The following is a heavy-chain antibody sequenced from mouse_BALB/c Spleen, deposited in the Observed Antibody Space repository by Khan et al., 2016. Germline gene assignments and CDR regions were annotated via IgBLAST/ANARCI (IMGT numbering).Heavy chain of an antibody. CDR2: ITSGGST. CDR1: GFTLSNYA. Sequence: ELVESGGGLVKPGGSLKVSCSASGFTLSNYAMSWVRQTPEKSLEWVASITSGGSTYYPDSMKGRFTISRDNARNILYLQMSSLRSEDMAMYYCARRDYERFAYWGQGTLVTVSA. D-gene: IGHD1-1*01. J-gene: IGHJ3*01. CDR3: ARRDYERFAY. V-gene: IGHV5-6-5*01.